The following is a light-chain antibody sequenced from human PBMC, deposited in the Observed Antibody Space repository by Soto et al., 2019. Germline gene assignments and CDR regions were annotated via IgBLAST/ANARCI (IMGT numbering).Light chain of an antibody. V-gene: IGLV2-14*01. CDR2: DVR. Sequence: QSALTQPASVSGSPGQSITISCTGTTIDIGGYNFVSWYQQHPGKAPKLLIYDVRNRPSGVSNRFSGSKSGNTASLTISGLQAEDEADYYCNSYRTISTYVFGSGTQLTVL. J-gene: IGLJ1*01. CDR3: NSYRTISTYV. CDR1: TIDIGGYNF.